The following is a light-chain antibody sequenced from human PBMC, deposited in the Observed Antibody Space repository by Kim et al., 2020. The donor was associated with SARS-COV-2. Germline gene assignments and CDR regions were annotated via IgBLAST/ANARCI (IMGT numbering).Light chain of an antibody. Sequence: PGERAPLSCRASQSVSSSYLAWYQQKPGQAPRLLIYGASSRATGIPDRFSGSGSGTDFTLTISRLEPEDFAVYYCQQYGNSPPYTFGQGTKLEI. V-gene: IGKV3-20*01. CDR3: QQYGNSPPYT. J-gene: IGKJ2*01. CDR2: GAS. CDR1: QSVSSSY.